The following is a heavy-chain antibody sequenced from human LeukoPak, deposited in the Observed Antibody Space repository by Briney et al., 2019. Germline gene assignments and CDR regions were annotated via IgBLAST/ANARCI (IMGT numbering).Heavy chain of an antibody. J-gene: IGHJ4*02. Sequence: GGSLRLSCAASGFTFSSYGMHWVRQAPGKGLEWVAVIWYDGSNKYYADSVKGRFTISRDNSKNTLYLQMNSLRAEDTAVYYCARAPTLRYFDWSNMGVDYWGQGTLVTVSS. D-gene: IGHD3-9*01. V-gene: IGHV3-33*01. CDR2: IWYDGSNK. CDR3: ARAPTLRYFDWSNMGVDY. CDR1: GFTFSSYG.